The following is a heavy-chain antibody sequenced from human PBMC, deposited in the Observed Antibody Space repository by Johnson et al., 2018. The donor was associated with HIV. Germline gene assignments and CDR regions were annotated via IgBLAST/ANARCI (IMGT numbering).Heavy chain of an antibody. CDR1: GFTFSSYD. Sequence: VQLVESGGGLVQPGGSLRLSCAASGFTFSSYDMHWVRQATGKGLEWVSAIGTAGDTYYPGPVKGRVTISRENAKNSLYLQMNSLRAEETAVYYCARDHWDWVGATDAFDIWGQGTMVTVSS. D-gene: IGHD1-26*01. CDR3: ARDHWDWVGATDAFDI. J-gene: IGHJ3*02. CDR2: IGTAGDT. V-gene: IGHV3-13*01.